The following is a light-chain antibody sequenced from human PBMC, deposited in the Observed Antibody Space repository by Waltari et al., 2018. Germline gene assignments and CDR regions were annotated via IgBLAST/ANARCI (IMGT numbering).Light chain of an antibody. V-gene: IGLV5-45*03. CDR1: SGINVGTYR. CDR2: YKSDSDK. J-gene: IGLJ7*01. Sequence: QAVLTQPSSLSATPGASASLTCTLRSGINVGTYRIYWYQQKPGSPPQYLLRYKSDSDKQPGVGGPSRFSWSKDVSGNGRVLLISGVQSEDEADYFRMIWDGRAAVFGRGNQLT. CDR3: MIWDGRAAV.